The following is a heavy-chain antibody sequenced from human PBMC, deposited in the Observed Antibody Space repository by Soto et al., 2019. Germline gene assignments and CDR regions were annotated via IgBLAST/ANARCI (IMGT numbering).Heavy chain of an antibody. Sequence: QVQLVQSGAEVKKPWSSVKVSCKASGGTFSSYAISWVRQAPGQGLEWMGGIIPIFGTANYAQKFQGRVTITADESTSTAYMELSSLRSEYTAVYYCATTLYDILTGYYTTGMDVWGQGTTVTVSS. V-gene: IGHV1-69*01. CDR1: GGTFSSYA. CDR2: IIPIFGTA. D-gene: IGHD3-9*01. J-gene: IGHJ6*02. CDR3: ATTLYDILTGYYTTGMDV.